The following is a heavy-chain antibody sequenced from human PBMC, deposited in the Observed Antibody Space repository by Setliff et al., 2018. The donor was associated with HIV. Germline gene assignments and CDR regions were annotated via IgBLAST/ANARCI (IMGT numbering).Heavy chain of an antibody. CDR3: ARAVYYFDF. D-gene: IGHD1-20*01. V-gene: IGHV4-59*01. J-gene: IGHJ4*02. Sequence: LSLTCTVSDDFITSYYWSWIRQPPGKGLEWIGYIYYSGSTNYNPSLKSRVTISLDMSTSQFSLRLSSVTAADTAVYYCARAVYYFDFWGQGTLVTVSS. CDR1: DDFITSYY. CDR2: IYYSGST.